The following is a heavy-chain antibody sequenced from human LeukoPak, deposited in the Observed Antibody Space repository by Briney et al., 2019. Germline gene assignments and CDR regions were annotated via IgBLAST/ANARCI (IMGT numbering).Heavy chain of an antibody. Sequence: SVKVSCKASGGTFSSYAISWVRQAPGQGLEWMGGIIPIFGTANYAQKFQGRVTITTDESTSTAHMELSSLRSEDTAVYYCARVVGARIPDYYYYYYMDVWGKGTTVTVSS. J-gene: IGHJ6*03. CDR1: GGTFSSYA. D-gene: IGHD1-26*01. V-gene: IGHV1-69*05. CDR2: IIPIFGTA. CDR3: ARVVGARIPDYYYYYYMDV.